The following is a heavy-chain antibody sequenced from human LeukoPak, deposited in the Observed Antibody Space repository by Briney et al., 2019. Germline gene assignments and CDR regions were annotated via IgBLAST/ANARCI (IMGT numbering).Heavy chain of an antibody. CDR2: ISGSGGST. Sequence: GGSLRLSCAASGFTFSSYGMSWVRQAPGKGLEWVSAISGSGGSTYYADSVKGRFTISRDNSKNTLYLQMNSLRAEDTAVYYCARDPGSTQTLHDAFDIWGQGTMVTVSS. CDR1: GFTFSSYG. V-gene: IGHV3-23*01. D-gene: IGHD1-26*01. J-gene: IGHJ3*02. CDR3: ARDPGSTQTLHDAFDI.